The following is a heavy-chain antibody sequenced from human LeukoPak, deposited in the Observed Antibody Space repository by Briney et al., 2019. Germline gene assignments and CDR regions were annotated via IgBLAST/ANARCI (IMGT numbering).Heavy chain of an antibody. CDR3: ARVSGVAAAGTEVDY. V-gene: IGHV4-30-2*01. D-gene: IGHD6-13*01. CDR1: GGSISSGGYY. CDR2: IYHSGST. Sequence: SETLSLTCTVSGGSISSGGYYWSWIRQPPGKGLEWIGYIYHSGSTYYNPSLKSRVTISVDRSKNQFSLKLSSVTAADTAVYYCARVSGVAAAGTEVDYWGQGTLVTVSS. J-gene: IGHJ4*02.